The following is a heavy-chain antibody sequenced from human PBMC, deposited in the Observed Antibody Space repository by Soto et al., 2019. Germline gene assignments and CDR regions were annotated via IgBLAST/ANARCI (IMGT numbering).Heavy chain of an antibody. CDR1: GLTFSSYG. Sequence: QVQLVESGGGVVQPGRSLRLSCAASGLTFSSYGMHWVRQAPGKGLEWVAVIWYDGSNKYYADSVKGRFTISRDNSKNTLYLQMNSLRAEDTAVYYCARQWLVPGSLDYWGQGTLVTVSS. CDR3: ARQWLVPGSLDY. CDR2: IWYDGSNK. J-gene: IGHJ4*02. V-gene: IGHV3-33*01. D-gene: IGHD6-19*01.